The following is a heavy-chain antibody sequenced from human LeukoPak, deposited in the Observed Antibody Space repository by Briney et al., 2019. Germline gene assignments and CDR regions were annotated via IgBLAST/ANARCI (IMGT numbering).Heavy chain of an antibody. V-gene: IGHV4-39*01. CDR3: ARHGDDSSGYTGYYFDY. D-gene: IGHD3-22*01. CDR1: GGSISGSTYY. J-gene: IGHJ4*02. CDR2: IYSSGST. Sequence: SETLSLTCTVSGGSISGSTYYWGWIRQPPGKGLEWIGSIYSSGSTYYSPSLKSRVTISVDRSKNQFSLKLSSVTAADTAMSYCARHGDDSSGYTGYYFDYWGQGTLVTVSS.